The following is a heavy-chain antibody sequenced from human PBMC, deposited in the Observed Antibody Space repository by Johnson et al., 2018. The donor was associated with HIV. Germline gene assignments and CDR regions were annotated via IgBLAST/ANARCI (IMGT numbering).Heavy chain of an antibody. CDR3: AKRYSGSLRDTFDI. Sequence: VQLVESGGGLVKPGGSLRLSCAASGFTVSSNYMSWVRQAPGKGLEWVSAISGSGGSTYYADSVKGRFTISRDNSRNTLYLQMNSLRAEDTAVYYCAKRYSGSLRDTFDIWGQGTMVTVSS. V-gene: IGHV3-23*04. J-gene: IGHJ3*02. CDR1: GFTVSSNY. CDR2: ISGSGGST. D-gene: IGHD1-26*01.